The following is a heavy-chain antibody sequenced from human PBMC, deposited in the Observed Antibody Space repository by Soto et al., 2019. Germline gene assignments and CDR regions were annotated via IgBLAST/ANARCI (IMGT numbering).Heavy chain of an antibody. CDR2: IYHSGST. Sequence: TLSPTCAVSGGSISSCGYSWSWIRQPPGKGLEWIGYIYHSGSTYYNPSLKSRVTISVDRSKNQFSLKLSSVTAADTAVYYCARVPSPWGQGTLVTVSS. CDR3: ARVPSP. CDR1: GGSISSCGYS. V-gene: IGHV4-30-2*01. J-gene: IGHJ5*01.